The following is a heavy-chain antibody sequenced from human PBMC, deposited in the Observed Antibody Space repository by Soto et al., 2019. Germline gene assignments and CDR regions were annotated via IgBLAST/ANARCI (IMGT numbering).Heavy chain of an antibody. CDR1: GFTFSSYT. V-gene: IGHV3-21*01. CDR3: ARGDGDADYYYYYMDV. CDR2: ITTVSDYI. Sequence: EVQLLESGGGLVKPGGSLRLSCAASGFTFSSYTMNWVRQAPGKGLEWVSFITTVSDYIFYADSVRGRFTVSRDNTQNSLYLKMHSLIAEDTAVYYCARGDGDADYYYYYMDVWGKGTTVTVSS. D-gene: IGHD4-17*01. J-gene: IGHJ6*03.